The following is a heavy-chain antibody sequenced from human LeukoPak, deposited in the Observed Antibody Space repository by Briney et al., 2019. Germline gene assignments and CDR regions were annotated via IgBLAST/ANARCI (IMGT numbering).Heavy chain of an antibody. J-gene: IGHJ4*02. Sequence: SEALSLTCAVYGGSFSGYYWSWIGQPPGKGLEWIGEINHSGSTNYNPSLKSRVTISVDTSKNQFSLKLSSVTAADTAVYYCANYGDSSFDYWGQGTLVTVSS. CDR2: INHSGST. CDR3: ANYGDSSFDY. V-gene: IGHV4-34*01. CDR1: GGSFSGYY. D-gene: IGHD4-17*01.